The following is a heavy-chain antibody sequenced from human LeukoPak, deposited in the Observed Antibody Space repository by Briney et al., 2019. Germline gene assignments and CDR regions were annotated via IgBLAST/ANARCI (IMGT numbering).Heavy chain of an antibody. CDR2: ISYDGSNK. CDR3: AREGGYSSSGGGCGY. Sequence: PGGSLRLSCAASGFTFSSYGMHWVRQAPGKGLEWVAVISYDGSNKYYADSVKGRFTISRDNSKNTLYLQMNSLRAEDTAVYYCAREGGYSSSGGGCGYWGQGTLVTVSS. J-gene: IGHJ4*02. CDR1: GFTFSSYG. D-gene: IGHD6-6*01. V-gene: IGHV3-30*03.